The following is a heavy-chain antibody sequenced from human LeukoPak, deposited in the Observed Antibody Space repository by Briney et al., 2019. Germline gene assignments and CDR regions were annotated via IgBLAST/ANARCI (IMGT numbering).Heavy chain of an antibody. CDR2: IWYDGSNK. J-gene: IGHJ4*02. CDR1: GFTFSSFG. Sequence: PGGSLRLSCASSGFTFSSFGMHWGRQAPGKGLEWVALIWYDGSNKYYADSVKGRFTISRDNSKNTLYLHMNSLRAEDTAVYYCAKAGGAWSYFDYWGQGTLVTVSS. CDR3: AKAGGAWSYFDY. V-gene: IGHV3-33*06. D-gene: IGHD2-21*02.